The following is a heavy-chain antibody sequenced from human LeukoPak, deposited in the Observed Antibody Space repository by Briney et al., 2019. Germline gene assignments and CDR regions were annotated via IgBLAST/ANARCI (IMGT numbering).Heavy chain of an antibody. CDR2: ISDYP. J-gene: IGHJ6*02. CDR3: TKDSQGSYDGFWYGTYGMDV. D-gene: IGHD3-16*01. CDR1: GLTFSSYA. V-gene: IGHV3-23*05. Sequence: GGSLRLSCAASGLTFSSYAMSWVRQAPGKGLEWVSTISDYPHYADSVRGRFTISRDNSRKTVFLQMNSLTPEDAATYYCTKDSQGSYDGFWYGTYGMDVWGQGTTVTVSS.